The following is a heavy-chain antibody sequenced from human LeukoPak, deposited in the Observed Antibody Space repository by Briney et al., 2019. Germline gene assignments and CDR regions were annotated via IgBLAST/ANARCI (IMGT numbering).Heavy chain of an antibody. CDR1: GFTFSSYV. J-gene: IGHJ4*02. CDR3: ARDPRGYSYGYVY. Sequence: GGSLRLSCAASGFTFSSYVMNWVRQAPGKGLEWASSISGSGGSTYYADSVKGRFTISRDNSKNTLYLQMNSLRAEDTAVYYCARDPRGYSYGYVYWGQGTLVTVSS. CDR2: ISGSGGST. D-gene: IGHD5-18*01. V-gene: IGHV3-23*01.